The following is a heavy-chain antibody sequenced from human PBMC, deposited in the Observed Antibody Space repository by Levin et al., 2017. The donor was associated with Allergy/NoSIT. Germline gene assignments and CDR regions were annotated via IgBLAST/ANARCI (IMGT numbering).Heavy chain of an antibody. CDR3: ARTYCTPGSCSGLSWYFDF. Sequence: QTLSLTCTFSGFSLNTGGMRVSWIRQSPGKALEWLARIDWDDEKFYSPSLKTRLTISKDTSRNRVVLSMTDMDPEDTGTFYCARTYCTPGSCSGLSWYFDFWGRGTLVTVTP. CDR1: GFSLNTGGMR. D-gene: IGHD2-8*01. J-gene: IGHJ2*01. CDR2: IDWDDEK. V-gene: IGHV2-70*04.